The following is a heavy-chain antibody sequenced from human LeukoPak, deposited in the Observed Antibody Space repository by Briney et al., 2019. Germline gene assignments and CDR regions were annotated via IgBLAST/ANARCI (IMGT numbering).Heavy chain of an antibody. CDR2: IYPGDSDT. CDR1: GYSFTSYW. J-gene: IGHJ3*02. CDR3: ARQRSSGYYPDAFDI. V-gene: IGHV5-51*01. D-gene: IGHD3-22*01. Sequence: GESLKISCKGSGYSFTSYWIGWVRQMPGKGLEWMGIIYPGDSDTRYSPSFQGQVTISADKSISTAYLQWSSLKASDTAMCYCARQRSSGYYPDAFDIWGQGTMVTVSS.